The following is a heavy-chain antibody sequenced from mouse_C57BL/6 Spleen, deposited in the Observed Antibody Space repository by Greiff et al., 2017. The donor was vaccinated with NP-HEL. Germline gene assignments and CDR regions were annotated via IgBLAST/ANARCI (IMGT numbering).Heavy chain of an antibody. CDR3: ATTYDYFDY. J-gene: IGHJ2*01. V-gene: IGHV2-3*01. CDR1: GFSLTSYG. Sequence: QVQLKESGPGLVAPSQSLSITCTVSGFSLTSYGVSWVRQPPGKGLEWLGIIWGDGSTNYHSALISRLNIRKVNSTRQVFSKLNSLQTDDTATYYCATTYDYFDYWGKGTTLTVSS. D-gene: IGHD2-3*01. CDR2: IWGDGST.